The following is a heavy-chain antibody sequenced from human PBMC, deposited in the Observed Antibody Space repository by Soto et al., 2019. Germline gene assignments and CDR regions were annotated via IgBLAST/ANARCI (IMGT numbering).Heavy chain of an antibody. D-gene: IGHD6-19*01. CDR1: GFTVSSNY. V-gene: IGHV3-53*01. J-gene: IGHJ4*02. CDR3: ERVGRGWFFYDY. CDR2: IYSGGST. Sequence: PGGSLRLSCAASGFTVSSNYMSWVRHAPGKGLEWVSVIYSGGSTYYADSVKGRFTISRDNAKNTVYLQMNSLRAEDTAVYYCERVGRGWFFYDYWGQGNLVPVSS.